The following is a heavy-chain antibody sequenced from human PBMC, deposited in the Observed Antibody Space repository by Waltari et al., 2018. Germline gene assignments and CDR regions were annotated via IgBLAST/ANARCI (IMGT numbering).Heavy chain of an antibody. J-gene: IGHJ4*02. V-gene: IGHV4-61*02. CDR2: IYTSGST. CDR3: ARGPLLSKVDY. Sequence: QVQLQESGPGLVKPSQTLSLTCTVSGGSIDSGSYYWSWIRQPAGKGLEWIGRIYTSGSTNCNPSLKSRVTISVDTSKNQFSLNLSSVTAADTAVYYCARGPLLSKVDYWGQGTLVTVSS. CDR1: GGSIDSGSYY. D-gene: IGHD1-26*01.